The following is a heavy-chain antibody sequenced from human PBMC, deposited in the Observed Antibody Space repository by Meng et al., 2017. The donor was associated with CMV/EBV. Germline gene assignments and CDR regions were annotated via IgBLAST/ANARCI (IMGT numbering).Heavy chain of an antibody. CDR3: ARDPYYGSGSYYT. D-gene: IGHD3-10*01. J-gene: IGHJ5*02. V-gene: IGHV4-61*01. CDR2: NYCSRNN. CDR1: DGSVSSGSYC. Sequence: GADGSVSSGSYCWGCIRPPPGQGLEWIEHNYCSRNNNYTPSIKSRITISVDTNKNQFSLKLGSVAAADAAVYYCARDPYYGSGSYYTWGQGTLVTVSS.